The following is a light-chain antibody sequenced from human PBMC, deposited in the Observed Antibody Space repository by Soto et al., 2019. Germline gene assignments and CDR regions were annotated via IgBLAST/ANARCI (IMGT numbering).Light chain of an antibody. V-gene: IGLV1-44*01. Sequence: QSALTQPPSASGTPGQRVAISCSGASSNIGSTRANWYRQLPGTAPKLLIYSDNQRPSGVPDRFSGSKSGTSASLAISGLQSEDEADYYCAAWDNSLNGYVFGTRTKVTVL. CDR3: AAWDNSLNGYV. CDR2: SDN. J-gene: IGLJ1*01. CDR1: SSNIGSTR.